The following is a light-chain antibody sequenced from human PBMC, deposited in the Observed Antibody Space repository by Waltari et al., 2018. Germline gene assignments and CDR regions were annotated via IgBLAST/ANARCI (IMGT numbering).Light chain of an antibody. CDR2: LGS. Sequence: IVMTQSPLSLPVTPGEPASISCWSSQSLLHSNGYNYLDWYLQKPGQSPQILIYLGSNRASGVPDRFSGSGSGTDFTLKISRVEAEDAGVYYCMEALQSVTFGQGTRLEIK. CDR3: MEALQSVT. V-gene: IGKV2-28*01. J-gene: IGKJ5*01. CDR1: QSLLHSNGYNY.